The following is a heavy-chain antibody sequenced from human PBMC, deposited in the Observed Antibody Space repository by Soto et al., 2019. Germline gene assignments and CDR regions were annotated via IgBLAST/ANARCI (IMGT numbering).Heavy chain of an antibody. CDR1: GFTFSSYA. CDR2: ISGSGGIT. Sequence: EVQLLESGGGLVQPGGSLRLSCAASGFTFSSYAMNWVRQAPGKGLEWVSGISGSGGITYYADSVKGRFTISRDNPKNTLYLKMNSLRAEETAVYYCAKDLKDYYESSGCYSRNYFDYWGQGTMVTVSS. V-gene: IGHV3-23*01. CDR3: AKDLKDYYESSGCYSRNYFDY. D-gene: IGHD3-22*01. J-gene: IGHJ4*02.